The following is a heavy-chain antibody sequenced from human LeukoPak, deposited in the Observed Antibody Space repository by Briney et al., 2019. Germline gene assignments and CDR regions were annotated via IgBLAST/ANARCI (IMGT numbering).Heavy chain of an antibody. CDR2: IYYSGAT. CDR3: ARMSCSGGSCHGYYYYGIDV. J-gene: IGHJ6*02. CDR1: GGSISIISYY. V-gene: IGHV4-39*01. Sequence: PSETLSLTCTVSGGSISIISYYWGWIRQPPGKGLEWIGSIYYSGATYYNPSLKGRLTISVDTSQTQFSLKLSSVTAADTAVYYCARMSCSGGSCHGYYYYGIDVWGQGTTVTVSS. D-gene: IGHD2-15*01.